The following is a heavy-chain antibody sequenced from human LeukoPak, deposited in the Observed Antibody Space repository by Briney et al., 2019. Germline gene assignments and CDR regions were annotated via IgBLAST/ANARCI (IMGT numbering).Heavy chain of an antibody. J-gene: IGHJ4*02. CDR2: INSDETTT. V-gene: IGHV3-74*01. D-gene: IGHD3-10*01. CDR3: ARDQGSSTRGVDY. Sequence: GGSLRLSCVVSGFTFSTYWMHWVRQAPGKGLVWVSHINSDETTTNYADSVKGRFTISRDNAKNTLYLQMNSLRAEDTPVHYCARDQGSSTRGVDYWGQGTLVTVSS. CDR1: GFTFSTYW.